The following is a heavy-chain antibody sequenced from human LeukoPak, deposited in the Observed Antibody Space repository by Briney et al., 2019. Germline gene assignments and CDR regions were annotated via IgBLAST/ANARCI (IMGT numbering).Heavy chain of an antibody. CDR1: GFTFANYR. J-gene: IGHJ3*02. CDR3: ARDSESEKYSGYRAFDI. CDR2: ISGNSRYI. Sequence: GGSQRLSCAASGFTFANYRMNWVRQAPGKGLEWVSSISGNSRYIFYAESMKGRFTISRDNAKNSLYLQMDSLRAEDTAVYYCARDSESEKYSGYRAFDIWGQGTMVTVSS. V-gene: IGHV3-21*01. D-gene: IGHD3-22*01.